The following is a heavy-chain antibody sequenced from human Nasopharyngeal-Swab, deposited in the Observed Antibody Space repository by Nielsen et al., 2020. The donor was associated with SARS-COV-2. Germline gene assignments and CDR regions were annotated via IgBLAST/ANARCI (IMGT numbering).Heavy chain of an antibody. Sequence: VRQAPGKGLEWIGEIYHSGSTTYNPSLKSRVTISVDKSKNQFSLKLSSVTAADTAVYYCSGDFWSGYPDAFDIWGQGTMVTVSS. CDR3: SGDFWSGYPDAFDI. D-gene: IGHD3-3*01. J-gene: IGHJ3*02. CDR2: IYHSGST. V-gene: IGHV4-4*02.